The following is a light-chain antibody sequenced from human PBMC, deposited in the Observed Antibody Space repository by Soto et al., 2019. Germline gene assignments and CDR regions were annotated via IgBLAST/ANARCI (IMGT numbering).Light chain of an antibody. V-gene: IGLV2-14*01. J-gene: IGLJ1*01. Sequence: QSALTQPASVSGSPGQSITISCSETSSDVGGYNYVSWYQQHPGKAPKLMIYDVSNRPSGVSNRFSGSKSGNTASLIISGLQAEDEADYYCSSYTSSSTYVFGTGTKLTVL. CDR3: SSYTSSSTYV. CDR1: SSDVGGYNY. CDR2: DVS.